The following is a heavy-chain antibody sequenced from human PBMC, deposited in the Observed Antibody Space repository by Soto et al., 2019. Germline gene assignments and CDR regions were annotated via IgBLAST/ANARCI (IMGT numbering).Heavy chain of an antibody. CDR3: ARDRYGSGRAFDD. D-gene: IGHD3-10*01. Sequence: QVQLVQSGAEVKKPGSSVKVSCKASGGTFSSYAISWVRQAHGQGLELMGGIIPIFGTANYAQKFQGRVTITAEESTSTAYMALSSLRSEDPAVDYCARDRYGSGRAFDDWGQGTLVTVSS. CDR2: IIPIFGTA. CDR1: GGTFSSYA. J-gene: IGHJ4*02. V-gene: IGHV1-69*01.